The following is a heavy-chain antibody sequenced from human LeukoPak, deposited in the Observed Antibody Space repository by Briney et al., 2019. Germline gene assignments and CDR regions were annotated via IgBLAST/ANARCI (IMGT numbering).Heavy chain of an antibody. V-gene: IGHV7-4-1*02. J-gene: IGHJ4*02. D-gene: IGHD3-22*01. CDR1: GYTFSSCA. Sequence: ASVKVSCKASGYTFSSCAINWVRQAPGEGLEYMGWIDTKTGNPTYAQGFTGRFVFSLDTSVSTAYLQISSLKAEDTAVYYCAIHPSDSSGYFSYWGQGALVTVSS. CDR2: IDTKTGNP. CDR3: AIHPSDSSGYFSY.